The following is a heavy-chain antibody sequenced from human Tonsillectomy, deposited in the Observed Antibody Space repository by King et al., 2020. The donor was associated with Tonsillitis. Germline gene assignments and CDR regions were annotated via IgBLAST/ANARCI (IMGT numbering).Heavy chain of an antibody. Sequence: AQLVQSGAEVEKPGASVKVSCKPSGYTFTDYYIHWVRQAPGQGLEWMGWSNPNSGGTNSAQKFQGRVTLTRDTSISTAYMELSRLRSDDTAVYYCAREGVADTDVNWFDPWGQGTLVTVSS. V-gene: IGHV1-2*02. CDR1: GYTFTDYY. CDR3: AREGVADTDVNWFDP. CDR2: SNPNSGGT. J-gene: IGHJ5*02. D-gene: IGHD6-13*01.